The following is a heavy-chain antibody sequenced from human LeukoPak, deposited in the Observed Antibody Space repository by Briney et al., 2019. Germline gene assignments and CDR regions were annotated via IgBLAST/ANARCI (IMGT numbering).Heavy chain of an antibody. CDR1: GYTFSDHY. CDR3: ATSRTYCGGDCSLD. D-gene: IGHD2-21*02. J-gene: IGHJ4*02. Sequence: ASVKVSCKASGYTFSDHYMHWLRQAPGQGLEWMGIMNPSGGSTSYAQKFQGRVTMTRDTSTSTLYMELSSQRSEDTAVYYCATSRTYCGGDCSLDWGQGTLVTVSS. CDR2: MNPSGGST. V-gene: IGHV1-46*01.